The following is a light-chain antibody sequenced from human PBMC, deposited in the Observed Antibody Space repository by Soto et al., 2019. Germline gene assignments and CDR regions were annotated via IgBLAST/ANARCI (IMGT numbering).Light chain of an antibody. CDR1: SSNIGRNP. V-gene: IGLV1-44*01. Sequence: QAVVTQPPSASGTPGQRVTISCSGSSSNIGRNPVNWYLQLPGTAPKLLIYSNNQRPSGVPDRVSASKSGTSASLTIGGLQSEDEADYYCATWDDSLYGMVFGGGTKVTVL. CDR2: SNN. CDR3: ATWDDSLYGMV. J-gene: IGLJ2*01.